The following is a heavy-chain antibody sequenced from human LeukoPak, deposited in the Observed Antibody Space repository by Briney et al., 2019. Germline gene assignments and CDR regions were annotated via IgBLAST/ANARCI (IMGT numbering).Heavy chain of an antibody. Sequence: SETLSLTCAVYGGSFSGYYWSWIRQPPGKGLEWIGEINHSGSTNYNPSLKSRVTISVDTSKNQFSLKLSSVTAADTAVYYCARGGLRRYFDYWGQGTLVTVSS. CDR1: GGSFSGYY. V-gene: IGHV4-34*01. CDR3: ARGGLRRYFDY. CDR2: INHSGST. D-gene: IGHD4-17*01. J-gene: IGHJ4*02.